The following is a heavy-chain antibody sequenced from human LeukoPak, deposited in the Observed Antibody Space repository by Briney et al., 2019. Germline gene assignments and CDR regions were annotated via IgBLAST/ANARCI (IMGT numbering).Heavy chain of an antibody. CDR1: GGSFSGYY. J-gene: IGHJ6*02. CDR3: ARDSYYYPRDV. Sequence: TSETLSLTCAVYGGSFSGYYWSWIRQPPGKGLEWIGEINHSGSTNYNPSLKSRVTISVDTSKNQFSLKLSSVTAADTAVCYCARDSYYYPRDVWGQGTTVTVSS. CDR2: INHSGST. V-gene: IGHV4-34*01.